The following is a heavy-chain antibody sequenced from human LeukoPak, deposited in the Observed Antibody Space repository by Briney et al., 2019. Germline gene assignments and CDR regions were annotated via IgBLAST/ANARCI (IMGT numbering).Heavy chain of an antibody. J-gene: IGHJ5*02. CDR3: ARLVGGYSYGFWFDP. CDR2: IYHSGYT. CDR1: GYSISSGYY. V-gene: IGHV4-38-2*02. Sequence: SETLSLTCTVSGYSISSGYYWGWIRQPPGKGLEWIGSIYHSGYTYYNPSLKSRVTISVDTSKNQFSLKLSSVTAADTAVYYCARLVGGYSYGFWFDPWGQGTLVTVSS. D-gene: IGHD5-18*01.